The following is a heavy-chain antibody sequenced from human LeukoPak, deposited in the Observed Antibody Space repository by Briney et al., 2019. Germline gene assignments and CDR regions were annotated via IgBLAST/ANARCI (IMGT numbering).Heavy chain of an antibody. V-gene: IGHV3-21*04. J-gene: IGHJ4*02. D-gene: IGHD3-22*01. CDR3: ARDPPYDTSGYYFDY. Sequence: GGSLRLSCAASGFTFSSYSINWVRQAPGKGLEWVSSISSSSSYIYYADSVKGRFTISRDNAKNSLYLQMNSLRAEDTAVYYCARDPPYDTSGYYFDYWGQGTLVTVSS. CDR1: GFTFSSYS. CDR2: ISSSSSYI.